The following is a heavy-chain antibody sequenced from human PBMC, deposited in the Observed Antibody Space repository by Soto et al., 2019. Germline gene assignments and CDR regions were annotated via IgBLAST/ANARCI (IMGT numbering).Heavy chain of an antibody. Sequence: SETLSLTCSVSGGSVSSGDYYWSWIRQPPGKGLDWIGYIYYSGSSYYNPSLKSRVTISVDTSKNQFSLKLTSVTAADTAVYYCARVRVVPAASYFDYWGQGTLVTVSS. CDR3: ARVRVVPAASYFDY. V-gene: IGHV4-30-4*01. CDR2: IYYSGSS. D-gene: IGHD2-2*01. J-gene: IGHJ4*02. CDR1: GGSVSSGDYY.